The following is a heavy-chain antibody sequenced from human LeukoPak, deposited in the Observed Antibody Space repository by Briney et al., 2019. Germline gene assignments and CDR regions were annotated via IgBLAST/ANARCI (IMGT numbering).Heavy chain of an antibody. CDR2: IIPIFGTA. CDR3: ARGGPTYYYDSSGYYPPDY. CDR1: GGTFSSYA. D-gene: IGHD3-22*01. Sequence: ASVKVSCKASGGTFSSYAISWVRQAPGQGLEWMGGIIPIFGTANYAQKFQGRVTITADEATSTAYMELSSLRSEDTAVYYCARGGPTYYYDSSGYYPPDYWGQGTLVTVSS. V-gene: IGHV1-69*13. J-gene: IGHJ4*02.